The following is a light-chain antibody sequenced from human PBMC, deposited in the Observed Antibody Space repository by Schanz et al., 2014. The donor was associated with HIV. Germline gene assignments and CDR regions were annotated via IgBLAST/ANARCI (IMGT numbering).Light chain of an antibody. Sequence: DIVMTQSPDSLAVSLGERATINCKSSQSVLYSSNNKNYLAWYQQKPGQPHKLLIYWASTRESGVPDRFSASGSGTDFTLTISSLQAEDVAVYYCQQYYSHPLTFGGGTKVEIK. CDR2: WAS. V-gene: IGKV4-1*01. J-gene: IGKJ4*01. CDR1: QSVLYSSNNKNY. CDR3: QQYYSHPLT.